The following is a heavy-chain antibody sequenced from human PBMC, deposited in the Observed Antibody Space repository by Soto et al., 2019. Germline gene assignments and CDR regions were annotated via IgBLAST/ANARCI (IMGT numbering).Heavy chain of an antibody. V-gene: IGHV4-59*01. CDR2: IYYSGST. CDR3: ARNSGSGSYSY. J-gene: IGHJ4*02. CDR1: GGSISSYY. D-gene: IGHD3-10*01. Sequence: PSETLSLTCTVSGGSISSYYWSWIRQPPGKGLEWIGYIYYSGSTNYNPSLKSRVTISVDTSKNQFSLKLSSVTAADTAVYYCARNSGSGSYSYWGQGTLVTVSS.